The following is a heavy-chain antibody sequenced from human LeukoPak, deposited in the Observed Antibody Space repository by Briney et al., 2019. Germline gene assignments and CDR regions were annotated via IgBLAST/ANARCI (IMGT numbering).Heavy chain of an antibody. Sequence: GRSLRLSCAASGFTFSSYGMHWVRQAPGKGLEWVAVISYDGSNKYYADSVKGRFTISRDNFKNTLYLQMNSLRAEDTAVYYCAKSDSGWPNYFDYWGQGTLVTVSS. V-gene: IGHV3-30*18. CDR2: ISYDGSNK. CDR3: AKSDSGWPNYFDY. J-gene: IGHJ4*02. D-gene: IGHD6-19*01. CDR1: GFTFSSYG.